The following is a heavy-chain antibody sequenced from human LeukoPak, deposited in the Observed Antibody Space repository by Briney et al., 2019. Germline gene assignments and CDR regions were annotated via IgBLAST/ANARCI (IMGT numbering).Heavy chain of an antibody. CDR3: ARGFRSVTTWGYFDY. Sequence: GGSLRLSCAASGFTVSTNYMIWVRQAPGKGLEWVSLIYSGGGTYYADSVKGRFTISRDNSRNTLYLQMNSLRVDDTAVYYCARGFRSVTTWGYFDYWGQGALVTVSS. CDR2: IYSGGGT. CDR1: GFTVSTNY. D-gene: IGHD4-17*01. V-gene: IGHV3-66*01. J-gene: IGHJ4*02.